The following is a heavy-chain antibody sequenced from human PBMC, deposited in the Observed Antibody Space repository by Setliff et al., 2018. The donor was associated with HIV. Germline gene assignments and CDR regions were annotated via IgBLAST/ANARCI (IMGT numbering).Heavy chain of an antibody. CDR3: VKDYVARRSYTYGYDY. Sequence: PGGSLRLSCAASGFTFSSYAMHWVRQSPGKGLEWMAVISYDETDKYYEDSVKGRFTISRDNSKNTVHLQMNSLRGEDTAMYYCVKDYVARRSYTYGYDYWGQGTLVTVSS. D-gene: IGHD5-18*01. J-gene: IGHJ4*02. V-gene: IGHV3-30*04. CDR1: GFTFSSYA. CDR2: ISYDETDK.